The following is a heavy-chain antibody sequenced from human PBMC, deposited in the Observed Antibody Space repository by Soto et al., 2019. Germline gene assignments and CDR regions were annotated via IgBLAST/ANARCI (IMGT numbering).Heavy chain of an antibody. CDR3: ARDGEGF. V-gene: IGHV3-74*01. J-gene: IGHJ4*02. D-gene: IGHD2-21*01. Sequence: VGSLRLSCAASGFTFSSNWMHWVRRVPGRGLVWVSRIDTDGTTTDYVDSVKGRFTISRDNAKRTLYLQMNGLRAEDTAVYYCARDGEGFWGQGTLVTVS. CDR1: GFTFSSNW. CDR2: IDTDGTTT.